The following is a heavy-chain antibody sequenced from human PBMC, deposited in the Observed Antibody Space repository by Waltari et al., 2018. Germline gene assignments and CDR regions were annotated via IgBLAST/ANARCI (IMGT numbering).Heavy chain of an antibody. J-gene: IGHJ1*01. CDR2: LKSRTAGGTI. V-gene: IGHV3-15*01. CDR1: GCSFTDAW. CDR3: TTTRI. Sequence: EEQLVESGGGLVKPGGSLRLSCAASGCSFTDAWMSWVRQAPGKGLGWVARLKSRTAGGTIEYIESVKGRFTISRDDSKNTLYLQMNSLTTEDTAVYFCTTTRIWGQGTLVTVSS.